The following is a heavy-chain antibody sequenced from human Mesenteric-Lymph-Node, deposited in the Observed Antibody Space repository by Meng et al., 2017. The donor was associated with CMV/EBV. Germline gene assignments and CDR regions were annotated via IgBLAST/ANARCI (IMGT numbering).Heavy chain of an antibody. V-gene: IGHV1-2*02. CDR3: ARDPGCDDPSCYGIGWDL. CDR2: IDPSGEGT. CDR1: GYTFTNSF. J-gene: IGHJ5*02. D-gene: IGHD2-2*01. Sequence: ASVKVSCKTSGYTFTNSFFHWVRQTPGQGLEWMTRIDPSGEGTTYAQKFQGRVTLTRDTSINTAYMELNMLRHDDTAVYYCARDPGCDDPSCYGIGWDLWGQGTLVTVSS.